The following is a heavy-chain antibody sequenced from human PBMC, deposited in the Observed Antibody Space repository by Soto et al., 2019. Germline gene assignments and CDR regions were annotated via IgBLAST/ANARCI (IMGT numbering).Heavy chain of an antibody. J-gene: IGHJ6*02. D-gene: IGHD6-13*01. CDR2: ISYDGSNK. CDR3: AKESDSSSWESYYYYGMDV. V-gene: IGHV3-30*18. Sequence: PGGSLRLSCAASGFTFSSYGMHWVRQAPGKGLEWVAVISYDGSNKYYADSVKGRSTISRDNSKNTLYLQMNSLRAEDTAVYYCAKESDSSSWESYYYYGMDVWGQGTTVTVSS. CDR1: GFTFSSYG.